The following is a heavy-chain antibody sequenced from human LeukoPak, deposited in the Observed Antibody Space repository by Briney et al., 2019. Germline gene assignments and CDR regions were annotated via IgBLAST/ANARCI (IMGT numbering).Heavy chain of an antibody. V-gene: IGHV4-59*12. Sequence: SETLSLTCTVSGGSISSYYWSWIRQPPGKGLEWIGYIYYSGSTNYNPSLKSRVTISVDTSKNQFSLKLSSVTAADTAVYYCARESQEKYYFDYWGQGTLVTVSS. CDR1: GGSISSYY. CDR3: ARESQEKYYFDY. CDR2: IYYSGST. J-gene: IGHJ4*02. D-gene: IGHD5-24*01.